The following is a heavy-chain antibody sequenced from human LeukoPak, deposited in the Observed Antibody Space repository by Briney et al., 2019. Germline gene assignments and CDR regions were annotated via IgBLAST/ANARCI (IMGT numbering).Heavy chain of an antibody. CDR1: GYTFTDCY. J-gene: IGHJ6*02. Sequence: ASVKVSCKASGYTFTDCYIHWVRQVPGRGLEWMGWVDPNSEGTNYAQKFQRRVTMTRDTSISTAYMELSRLRSDDTAVYYCARVRFFYYGMDVWGQGTTVTVSS. D-gene: IGHD3-3*01. CDR3: ARVRFFYYGMDV. CDR2: VDPNSEGT. V-gene: IGHV1-2*02.